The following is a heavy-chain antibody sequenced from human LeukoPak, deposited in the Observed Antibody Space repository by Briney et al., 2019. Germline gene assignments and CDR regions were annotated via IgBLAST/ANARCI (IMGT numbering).Heavy chain of an antibody. CDR2: ISSSSSYI. D-gene: IGHD3-22*01. V-gene: IGHV3-21*01. J-gene: IGHJ3*02. CDR1: GFTFSSYS. CDR3: AREGLYYYDSRHLVFDI. Sequence: TGGSLRLSCAASGFTFSSYSMNWVRQAPGKGLEWVSSISSSSSYIYYADSVKGRFTISRDNAKNSLYLQMNSLRAEDTAVYYCAREGLYYYDSRHLVFDIWGQGTMVTVSS.